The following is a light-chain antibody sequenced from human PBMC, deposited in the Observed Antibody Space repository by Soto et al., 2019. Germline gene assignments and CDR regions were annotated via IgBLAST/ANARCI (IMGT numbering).Light chain of an antibody. Sequence: EIVMTQSPATLSASPGEGATLSCKADQNVYNNLAWYQQRPGQPPRLLIYDASTRATGISARFSGSGYGTEFTLTISSLQPEDFAVYFCQQCRNWPLTFGGGTKV. V-gene: IGKV3-15*01. CDR3: QQCRNWPLT. CDR2: DAS. CDR1: QNVYNN. J-gene: IGKJ4*01.